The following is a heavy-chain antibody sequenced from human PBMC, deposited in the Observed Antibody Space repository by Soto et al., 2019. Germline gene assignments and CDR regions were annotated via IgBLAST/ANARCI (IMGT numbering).Heavy chain of an antibody. Sequence: PVGSLRLSFAASGFTFSNAWMSGVRQAPGRGLEWVGRIKSKTDGGTTDYAAPVKGRFTISRDDSKNTLYLQMNSLKTEDTAVYYCTTDEGKAMVTVWDYYYYYGMDVWGQGTTVTVSS. CDR2: IKSKTDGGTT. CDR3: TTDEGKAMVTVWDYYYYYGMDV. J-gene: IGHJ6*02. V-gene: IGHV3-15*01. D-gene: IGHD5-18*01. CDR1: GFTFSNAW.